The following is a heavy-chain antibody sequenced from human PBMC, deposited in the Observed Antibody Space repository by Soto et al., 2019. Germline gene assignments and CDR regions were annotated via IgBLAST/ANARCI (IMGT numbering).Heavy chain of an antibody. CDR1: GFTFSSYA. J-gene: IGHJ4*02. V-gene: IGHV3-23*01. Sequence: EVQLLESGGGLVQPGGSLRLSCAASGFTFSSYAMNWIRQAPGKGLEWVSSITGTSGSTYNADSVKGRFTISRDNSKNTLYLQMSSLRAEDTAIYYCARESSPITVVRGVVDYWGQGTLVTVSP. CDR2: ITGTSGST. CDR3: ARESSPITVVRGVVDY. D-gene: IGHD3-10*01.